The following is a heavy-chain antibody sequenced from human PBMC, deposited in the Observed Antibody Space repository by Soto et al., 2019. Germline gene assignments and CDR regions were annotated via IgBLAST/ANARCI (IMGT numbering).Heavy chain of an antibody. Sequence: GGSLSLSCAASGFTFSSYSMNWVRQAPGEGLEWVSSISSSSSYIYYADSVKGRFTISRDNAKNPLYLQMNSLRAEDTAVYYCARASYDFWSGPSYYYGMDVWGQGTTVTVSS. CDR3: ARASYDFWSGPSYYYGMDV. D-gene: IGHD3-3*01. CDR2: ISSSSSYI. J-gene: IGHJ6*02. V-gene: IGHV3-21*01. CDR1: GFTFSSYS.